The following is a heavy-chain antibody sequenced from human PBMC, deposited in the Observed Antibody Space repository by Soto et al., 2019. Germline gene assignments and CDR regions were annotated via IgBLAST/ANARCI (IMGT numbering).Heavy chain of an antibody. CDR2: ISYDGSNK. J-gene: IGHJ4*02. D-gene: IGHD3-10*01. CDR3: AKDRLGTMVRGVTTYFDY. Sequence: GGSLRLSCAASGFTFSSYGMHWVRQTPGKGLEWVAVISYDGSNKYYADSVKGRFTISRDNSKNTLYLQMNSLRAEDTAVYYCAKDRLGTMVRGVTTYFDYWGQGTLVTVSS. V-gene: IGHV3-30*18. CDR1: GFTFSSYG.